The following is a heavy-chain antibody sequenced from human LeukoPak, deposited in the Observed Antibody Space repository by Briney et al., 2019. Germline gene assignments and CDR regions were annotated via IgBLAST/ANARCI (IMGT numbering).Heavy chain of an antibody. V-gene: IGHV3-7*04. CDR2: IKQDGSEK. CDR1: GFTFSSYW. D-gene: IGHD3-10*01. J-gene: IGHJ4*02. CDR3: ARSEVAYYGFFDY. Sequence: GGSLRLSCAASGFTFSSYWMSWVRQAPGKGLEWVANIKQDGSEKCYVDSVKGRFTISRDNAKNSLYLQMNSLRAEDTAVYYCARSEVAYYGFFDYWGQGTLVTVSS.